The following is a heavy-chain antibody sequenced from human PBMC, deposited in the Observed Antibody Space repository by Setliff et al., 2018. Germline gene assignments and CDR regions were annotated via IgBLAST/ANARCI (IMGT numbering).Heavy chain of an antibody. J-gene: IGHJ5*01. V-gene: IGHV4-59*08. CDR2: IHHSGST. Sequence: SETLSLTCTVSDGSISTYYWSWIRQPPGKRLEWIGFIHHSGSTHYNPSLKSRVTISVDTSKNQFSLKLSSVTAADTAVYYCASRRTGPGGWFDYWGQGTLVTVSS. D-gene: IGHD1-26*01. CDR3: ASRRTGPGGWFDY. CDR1: DGSISTYY.